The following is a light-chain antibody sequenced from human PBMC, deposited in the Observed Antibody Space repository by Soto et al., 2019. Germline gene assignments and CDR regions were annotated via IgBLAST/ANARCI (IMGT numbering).Light chain of an antibody. Sequence: DIQMTQSPSSLSASVGDRVTITCQASQDITNYLNWYQQKPGKAPKLLIYDESTLETGVPSRFSGSGSGTDFTFTINNLQPEDIATYSCQQYDNLPLTFAGGTKVEIK. V-gene: IGKV1-33*01. CDR1: QDITNY. CDR2: DES. J-gene: IGKJ4*01. CDR3: QQYDNLPLT.